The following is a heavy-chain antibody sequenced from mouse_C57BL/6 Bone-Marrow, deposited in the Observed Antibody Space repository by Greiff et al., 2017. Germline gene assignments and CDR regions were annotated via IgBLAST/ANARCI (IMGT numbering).Heavy chain of an antibody. J-gene: IGHJ4*01. CDR2: IYPGDGDT. V-gene: IGHV1-82*01. Sequence: QVQLQQSGPELVKPGASVKISCKASGYAFSSSWMNWVKQRPGKGLEWIGRIYPGDGDTNYNGKFKDKATLTADKSSSTAYMQLSSLTSEDSAVYFCAINCYYAMDYWGQGTSVTVSS. CDR3: AINCYYAMDY. D-gene: IGHD4-1*01. CDR1: GYAFSSSW.